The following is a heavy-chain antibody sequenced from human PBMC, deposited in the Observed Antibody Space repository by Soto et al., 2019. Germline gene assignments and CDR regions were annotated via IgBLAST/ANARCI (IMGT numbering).Heavy chain of an antibody. CDR1: GGSISSYY. CDR3: ARGIEYSSSSGYYYYGMDV. CDR2: IYYSGST. D-gene: IGHD6-6*01. J-gene: IGHJ6*02. V-gene: IGHV4-59*01. Sequence: SETLSLTCTVSGGSISSYYWSWIRQPPGKGLEWIGYIYYSGSTNYNPSLKSRVTISVDTSKNQFSLKLSSVTAADTAVYYCARGIEYSSSSGYYYYGMDVWGHGTTVTV.